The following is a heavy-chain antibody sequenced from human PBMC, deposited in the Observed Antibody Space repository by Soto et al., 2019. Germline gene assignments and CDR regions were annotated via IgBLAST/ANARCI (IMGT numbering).Heavy chain of an antibody. D-gene: IGHD6-19*01. V-gene: IGHV1-3*05. CDR3: ARAVAVPADFDY. CDR1: GYTFTGYA. J-gene: IGHJ4*02. CDR2: INAGNGNT. Sequence: QVQLVQSGAKEKKPGASVKVSCKASGYTFTGYAMHWVRQAPGQRLEWMGWINAGNGNTKYSQKFQGRVTITRDTSASTANMELSSLRSEDTAVYYCARAVAVPADFDYWGQGTLVTVSS.